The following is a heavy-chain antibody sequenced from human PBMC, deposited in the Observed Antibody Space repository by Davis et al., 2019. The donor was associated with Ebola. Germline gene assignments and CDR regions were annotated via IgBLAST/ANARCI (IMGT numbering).Heavy chain of an antibody. Sequence: ASVKVSCKASGYTFTDYYMHWVRQAPGQGLEWMGWINPNSGDTKYAQKFQGRVTLTRDTSISTAYMEMSSLRSDDTAVYFCARDFSGYYTWFDPWGQGTLVTVAS. D-gene: IGHD3-3*01. V-gene: IGHV1-2*02. J-gene: IGHJ5*02. CDR2: INPNSGDT. CDR1: GYTFTDYY. CDR3: ARDFSGYYTWFDP.